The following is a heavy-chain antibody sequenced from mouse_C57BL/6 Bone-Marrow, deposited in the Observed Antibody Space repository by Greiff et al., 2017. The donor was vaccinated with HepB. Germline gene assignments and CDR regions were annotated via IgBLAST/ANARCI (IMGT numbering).Heavy chain of an antibody. CDR1: GYTFTDYE. Sequence: VKLVESGAELVRPGASVTLSCKASGYTFTDYEMHWVKQTPVHGLEWIGAIDPETGGTAYNQKFKGKAILTADKSSSTAYMELRSLTSEDSAVYYCTRKGYYGSSPRGEGYWGQGTTLTVSS. V-gene: IGHV1-15*01. CDR2: IDPETGGT. D-gene: IGHD1-1*01. CDR3: TRKGYYGSSPRGEGY. J-gene: IGHJ2*01.